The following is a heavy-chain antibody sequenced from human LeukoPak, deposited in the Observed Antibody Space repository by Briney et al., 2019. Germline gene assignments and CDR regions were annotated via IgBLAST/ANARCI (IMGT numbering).Heavy chain of an antibody. J-gene: IGHJ4*02. CDR2: INRNGNT. CDR3: ARRPYNTYYYVSGSYYND. V-gene: IGHV4-34*01. D-gene: IGHD3-10*01. Sequence: SETLSLTCAVNGGSFTYYYWTWIRQPPGKGLEWIGEINRNGNTNYNPSLKSRVTLSVDKSKRQFSLNLSSVTAADRAVYYCARRPYNTYYYVSGSYYNDWGQGTLVTVSS. CDR1: GGSFTYYY.